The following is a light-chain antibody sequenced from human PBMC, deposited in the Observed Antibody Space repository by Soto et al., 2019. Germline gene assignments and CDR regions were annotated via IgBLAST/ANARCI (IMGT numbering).Light chain of an antibody. CDR3: RSYTSSSTLYV. J-gene: IGLJ1*01. CDR2: DVS. CDR1: SSDVGGYNY. Sequence: QSALTQPASVSGSPGQSITISCTGTSSDVGGYNYVSWYQQHPGKAPKLMIHDVSNRPSGVSNRFSGSKSGNTASLTISGLQAEDEADYYCRSYTSSSTLYVFGTGNKVTVL. V-gene: IGLV2-14*01.